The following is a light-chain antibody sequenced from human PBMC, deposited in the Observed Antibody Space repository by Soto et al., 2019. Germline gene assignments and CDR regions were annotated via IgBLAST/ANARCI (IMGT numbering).Light chain of an antibody. CDR1: QSVSSNF. Sequence: IVLTQSPGTLSLSPGERATLSCRASQSVSSNFLAWYQQKPGQTPRLLIYGASSRATGIPDRFSGSGSGTDFTLTISRLEPEDFAVYYCQQCGSSTWTFGQATKVEVK. CDR2: GAS. J-gene: IGKJ1*01. CDR3: QQCGSSTWT. V-gene: IGKV3-20*01.